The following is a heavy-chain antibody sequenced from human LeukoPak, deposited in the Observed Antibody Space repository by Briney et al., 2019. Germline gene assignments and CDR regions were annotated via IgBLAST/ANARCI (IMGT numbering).Heavy chain of an antibody. V-gene: IGHV4-39*01. J-gene: IGHJ5*02. CDR2: IYYSGST. CDR1: GGSISSSSYY. CDR3: ARPYLRGTVVNNWFDP. D-gene: IGHD4-23*01. Sequence: SETLSLTCTVSGGSISSSSYYWGWIRQPPGKGLEWIGSIYYSGSTYYNPSLKSRVTISVDTSKNQFSLKLSSVTAANTAVYYCARPYLRGTVVNNWFDPWGQGTLVTVSS.